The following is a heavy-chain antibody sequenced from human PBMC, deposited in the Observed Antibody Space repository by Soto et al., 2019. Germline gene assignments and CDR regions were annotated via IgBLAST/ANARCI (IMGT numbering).Heavy chain of an antibody. CDR1: GFTFSSYG. CDR2: IWYDGSNK. CDR3: ARDNRSSLDY. Sequence: QVQLVESGGGVVQPGRSLRLSCAASGFTFSSYGMHWVRQAPGKGLEWVAVIWYDGSNKYYADSVKGRFTISRDNSKNTLYLQMNSLRAEDTAAYYCARDNRSSLDYWGQGTLVTVSS. V-gene: IGHV3-33*01. J-gene: IGHJ4*02.